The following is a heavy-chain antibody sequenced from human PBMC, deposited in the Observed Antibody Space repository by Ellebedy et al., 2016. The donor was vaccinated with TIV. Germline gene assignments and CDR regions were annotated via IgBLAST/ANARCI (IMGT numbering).Heavy chain of an antibody. D-gene: IGHD6-13*01. CDR2: VSGSGGST. CDR1: GFTVSTYA. V-gene: IGHV3-23*01. Sequence: GGSLRLXXAASGFTVSTYAMNWVRQAPGKGLEWVSAVSGSGGSTYYADSVKGRFTISKDNSKNMVYLQMNSLRAEDTAVYYCARGAYGKQHLGAFDDWGQGTLVTVSS. CDR3: ARGAYGKQHLGAFDD. J-gene: IGHJ4*02.